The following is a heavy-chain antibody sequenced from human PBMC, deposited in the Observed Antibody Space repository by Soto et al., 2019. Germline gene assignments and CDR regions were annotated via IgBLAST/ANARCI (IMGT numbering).Heavy chain of an antibody. V-gene: IGHV1-2*02. Sequence: ASVKVSCKASGYTFTGYYMHWVRQAPGQGLEWMGWINPNSGGTNYAQKFQGRVTMTRDTSISTAYMELSRLRSDDTAVYYCASSRGYSGYDSFDYWGQATLVTVSS. J-gene: IGHJ4*02. CDR3: ASSRGYSGYDSFDY. CDR1: GYTFTGYY. CDR2: INPNSGGT. D-gene: IGHD5-12*01.